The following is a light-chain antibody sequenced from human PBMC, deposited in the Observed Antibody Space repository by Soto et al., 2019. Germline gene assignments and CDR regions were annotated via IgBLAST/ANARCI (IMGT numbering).Light chain of an antibody. J-gene: IGKJ1*01. Sequence: DIQMTQSPSTLSASVGDTVTITCRASESIDNWLAWYQQKPGKAPKLLIFAASTLVRGVPSRFSGRGSGTEFTLTISSLQAADYSTFSCQQYHTDSTFGPGTKVDIK. CDR2: AAS. CDR3: QQYHTDST. CDR1: ESIDNW. V-gene: IGKV1-5*01.